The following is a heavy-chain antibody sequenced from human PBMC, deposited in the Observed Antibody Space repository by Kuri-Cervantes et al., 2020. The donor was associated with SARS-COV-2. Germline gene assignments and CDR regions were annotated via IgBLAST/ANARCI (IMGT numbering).Heavy chain of an antibody. CDR2: ISAYNGNT. V-gene: IGHV1-18*01. CDR1: GDTFNSRA. J-gene: IGHJ5*02. Sequence: ASVKVSCKASGDTFNSRAFSWVRQAPGQGLEWMGWISAYNGNTNYAQKLQGRVTMTTDTSTSTAYMELRSLRSDDTAVYYCARDPGRGYSGSSRFDPWGQGTLVTVSS. CDR3: ARDPGRGYSGSSRFDP. D-gene: IGHD1-26*01.